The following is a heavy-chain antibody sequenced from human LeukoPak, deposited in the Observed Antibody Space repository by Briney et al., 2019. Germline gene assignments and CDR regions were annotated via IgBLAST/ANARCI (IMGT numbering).Heavy chain of an antibody. D-gene: IGHD3-9*01. CDR3: AKQLRYFDWSDY. Sequence: GGSLRLSCAASGFTFSSYAMGWVRQAPGKGLEWVSAISGSGGNTYYADSVKGRFTISRDNSKNTLYLQMHSLRAEDTAVYYCAKQLRYFDWSDYWGQGTLVTVSS. V-gene: IGHV3-23*01. CDR2: ISGSGGNT. CDR1: GFTFSSYA. J-gene: IGHJ4*02.